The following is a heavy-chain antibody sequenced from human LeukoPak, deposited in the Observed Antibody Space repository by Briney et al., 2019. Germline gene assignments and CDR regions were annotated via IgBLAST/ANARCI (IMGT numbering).Heavy chain of an antibody. CDR1: GGSISSYY. CDR2: VYYSGST. D-gene: IGHD3-10*01. V-gene: IGHV4-59*01. CDR3: AREGYYYGSGRYNWFDP. Sequence: SETLSLTCTVSGGSISSYYWSWIRQPPGKGLEWIGYVYYSGSTNYNPSLKSRVTISVDTSKNQFSLKLSSVTAADTAVYYCAREGYYYGSGRYNWFDPWGQGTLVTVSS. J-gene: IGHJ5*02.